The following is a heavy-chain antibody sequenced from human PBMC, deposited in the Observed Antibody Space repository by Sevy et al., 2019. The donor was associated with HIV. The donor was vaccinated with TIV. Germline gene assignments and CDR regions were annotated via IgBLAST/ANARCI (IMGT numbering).Heavy chain of an antibody. D-gene: IGHD6-6*01. CDR1: GFTFSDYY. J-gene: IGHJ4*02. Sequence: GGSLRLSCAASGFTFSDYYMSWIRQAPGKGLEWVSYISSSGSTIYYADSVKGRLTISRDNAKNSLYLQMNGLRAEDTAVYYCARDRSIAARLGYDFDYWGQGTLVTVSS. CDR3: ARDRSIAARLGYDFDY. V-gene: IGHV3-11*01. CDR2: ISSSGSTI.